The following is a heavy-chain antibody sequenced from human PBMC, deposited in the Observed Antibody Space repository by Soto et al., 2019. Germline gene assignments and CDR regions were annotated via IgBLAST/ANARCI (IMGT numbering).Heavy chain of an antibody. V-gene: IGHV1-8*01. Sequence: ASVKVSCKASGYTFTNNDINWVRQAPGQGLEWIGWMSTNTNTTDSAEVFEGRVSLTWDTSISTAYMQLNSLKIDDTAVYYCAREVVETSSLWLDPWGQGTLVTVSS. J-gene: IGHJ5*02. D-gene: IGHD6-6*01. CDR3: AREVVETSSLWLDP. CDR2: MSTNTNTT. CDR1: GYTFTNND.